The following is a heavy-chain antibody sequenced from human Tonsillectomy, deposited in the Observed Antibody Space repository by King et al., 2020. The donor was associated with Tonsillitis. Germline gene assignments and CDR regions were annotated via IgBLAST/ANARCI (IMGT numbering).Heavy chain of an antibody. J-gene: IGHJ4*02. D-gene: IGHD3-10*01. Sequence: VQLVESGGGLVQPGGSLGLSCEASGFTFRSYWMSWVRQAPGKGLEWVANIKQDGSEKYYVDSVKGRFTISRDNAKNSLYLQMNSLRAEDTAVYYCARVLFGCGEIDYWGQGTLVTVSS. CDR3: ARVLFGCGEIDY. CDR2: IKQDGSEK. V-gene: IGHV3-7*01. CDR1: GFTFRSYW.